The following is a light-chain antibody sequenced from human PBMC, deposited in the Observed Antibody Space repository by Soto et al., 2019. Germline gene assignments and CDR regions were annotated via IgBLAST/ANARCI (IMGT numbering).Light chain of an antibody. CDR2: GAS. J-gene: IGKJ1*01. V-gene: IGKV3-15*01. CDR3: QQYNNWPWT. CDR1: QSVSSY. Sequence: EIALTQSQDTLCLCPGDSATLSWRASQSVSSYLAWYQQKPGQAPRLLIYGASTRATDIPARFSGSGSGTDFTLTISSLQSEDFAVYYCQQYNNWPWTFGQGTKVDIK.